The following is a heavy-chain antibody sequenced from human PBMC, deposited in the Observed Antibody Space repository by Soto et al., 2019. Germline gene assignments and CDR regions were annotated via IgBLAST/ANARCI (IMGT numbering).Heavy chain of an antibody. J-gene: IGHJ5*02. V-gene: IGHV4-30-2*01. CDR1: GGSITIGGYC. CDR3: AGVWFGESSWFDP. D-gene: IGHD3-10*01. Sequence: QLQLQESGSGLVKPSQTLSLTCTVSGGSITIGGYCWSWIRQPPGQGLEWIGYICHSGNTYYNLSLKSRVTTSLDRSKKQFSLNLSSVTAADTAVYYCAGVWFGESSWFDPWGQGTLVTVSS. CDR2: ICHSGNT.